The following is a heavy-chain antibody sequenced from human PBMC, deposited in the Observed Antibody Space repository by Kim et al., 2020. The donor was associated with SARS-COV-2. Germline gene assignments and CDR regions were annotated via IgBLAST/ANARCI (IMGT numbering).Heavy chain of an antibody. J-gene: IGHJ4*02. D-gene: IGHD5-18*01. CDR1: GGSISSSSYY. CDR3: ARTAMVDY. V-gene: IGHV4-39*01. CDR2: IFYSGAT. Sequence: SETLSLTCSVSGGSISSSSYYWGWIRQPPGKGLEWIGSIFYSGATYYNPSLKSRVTISVDTSKNQFSLKLSSVTAADTAVYYCARTAMVDYWGQGTLVTVSS.